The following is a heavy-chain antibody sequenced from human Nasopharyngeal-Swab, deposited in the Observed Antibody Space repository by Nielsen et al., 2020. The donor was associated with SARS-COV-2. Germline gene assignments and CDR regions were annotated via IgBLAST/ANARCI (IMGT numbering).Heavy chain of an antibody. CDR3: ARDSTSGGWPYYYYYMDV. Sequence: GESLKISCAASGFTFSSYSMNWVRQAPGKGLEWVSYISSSSSTIYYADSVKGRFTISRDNAKNSLYLQMNSLRAEDTAVYYCARDSTSGGWPYYYYYMDVWGKGTTVTVSS. V-gene: IGHV3-48*01. D-gene: IGHD6-19*01. J-gene: IGHJ6*03. CDR2: ISSSSSTI. CDR1: GFTFSSYS.